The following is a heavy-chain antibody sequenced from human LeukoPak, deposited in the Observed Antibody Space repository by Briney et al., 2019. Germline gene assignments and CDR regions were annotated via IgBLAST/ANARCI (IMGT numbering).Heavy chain of an antibody. D-gene: IGHD3-10*01. CDR1: GFTFSSYE. Sequence: PGGSLRLSCAASGFTFSSYEMNWVRQAPGKGLEWVSYISSSGSNIYYADSVKGRFTISRDNAKNPLYLQMNSLRAEDTAVYYCARDSITMVRGVIISRHFDYWGQGTLVTVSS. CDR3: ARDSITMVRGVIISRHFDY. J-gene: IGHJ4*02. V-gene: IGHV3-48*03. CDR2: ISSSGSNI.